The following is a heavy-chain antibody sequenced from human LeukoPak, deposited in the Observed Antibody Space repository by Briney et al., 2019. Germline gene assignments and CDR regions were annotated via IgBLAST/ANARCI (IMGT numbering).Heavy chain of an antibody. J-gene: IGHJ4*02. V-gene: IGHV3-11*04. CDR2: ISSSGITI. CDR3: ATTSRTGYFDWFFDY. D-gene: IGHD3-9*01. Sequence: GGSLRFSCAASGFTFSDYYMTWIRQAPGKGLEWVSYISSSGITIYYADSVKGRFTISRDNAKKSLYLQMNSLRAEDTAVYYCATTSRTGYFDWFFDYWGQGTLVTVSS. CDR1: GFTFSDYY.